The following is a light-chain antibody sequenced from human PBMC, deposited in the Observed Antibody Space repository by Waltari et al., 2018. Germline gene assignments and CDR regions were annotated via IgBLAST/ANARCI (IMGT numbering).Light chain of an antibody. CDR1: QTLTSN. CDR3: QQYNNRPYT. CDR2: GAS. J-gene: IGKJ2*01. V-gene: IGKV3-15*01. Sequence: EIVMTQSPATLSVSPGERATLFCRASQTLTSNLAWYQQKPGQAPRLLIYGASIRATGIPARFSGSGSGTQFTLTISNLQSEDFVVYYCQQYNNRPYTFGQGTKLEIK.